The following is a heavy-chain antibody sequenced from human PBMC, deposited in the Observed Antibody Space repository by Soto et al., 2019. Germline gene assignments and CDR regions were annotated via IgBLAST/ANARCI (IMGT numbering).Heavy chain of an antibody. CDR2: IHYSGTT. CDR3: AAGEASSRNLAPYYLDF. CDR1: GGSMRNYF. V-gene: IGHV4-59*01. D-gene: IGHD6-13*01. Sequence: SETLSLTCTVAGGSMRNYFWTWIRQPPGKGLEWIGYIHYSGTTSFFPSYNPSLRSRVTISEDTSKNQFSLKLLSVTTADTAVYFCAAGEASSRNLAPYYLDFWGQGTLVTVSS. J-gene: IGHJ4*02.